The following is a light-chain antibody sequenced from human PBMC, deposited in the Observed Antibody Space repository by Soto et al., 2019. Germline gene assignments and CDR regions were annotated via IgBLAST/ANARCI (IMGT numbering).Light chain of an antibody. Sequence: EIVLTQSPVTLSLSPGEIATLSFSASQSINNYLAWYQQKPGQAPRLLIYDASNRATGIPARFSGSGSGTDFTLTISSLEPEDFAVYYCQQRFNWQVTFGQGTRLEIK. J-gene: IGKJ5*01. V-gene: IGKV3-11*01. CDR1: QSINNY. CDR2: DAS. CDR3: QQRFNWQVT.